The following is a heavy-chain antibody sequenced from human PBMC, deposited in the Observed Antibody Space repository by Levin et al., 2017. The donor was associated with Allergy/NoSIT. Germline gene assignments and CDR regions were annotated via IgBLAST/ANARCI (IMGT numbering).Heavy chain of an antibody. J-gene: IGHJ4*02. CDR2: ISSSGSTI. CDR3: ATRGYGDYLYFDY. Sequence: GESLKISCAASGFTFSDHYMGWIRQAPGKGLEWISYISSSGSTIYYADSVKGRFTISRDNAKNSLYLQMNSLRAEDTAVYYCATRGYGDYLYFDYWGQGTLVTVSS. D-gene: IGHD4-17*01. V-gene: IGHV3-11*01. CDR1: GFTFSDHY.